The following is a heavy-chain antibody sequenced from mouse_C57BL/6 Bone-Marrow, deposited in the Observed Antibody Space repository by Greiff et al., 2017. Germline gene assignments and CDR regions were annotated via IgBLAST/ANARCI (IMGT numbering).Heavy chain of an antibody. V-gene: IGHV2-3*01. D-gene: IGHD2-4*01. Sequence: QVQLKESGPGLVAPSQSLSITCTASGFSLTSYGVSWVRQPPGKGLEWLGEIWGDGSKNYHSALKSRLSSSKDNSKSQVFLKLNSLQTDDTATYYCARYDYDGGPSWFAYWGQGSLVTVSA. CDR2: IWGDGSK. CDR1: GFSLTSYG. CDR3: ARYDYDGGPSWFAY. J-gene: IGHJ3*01.